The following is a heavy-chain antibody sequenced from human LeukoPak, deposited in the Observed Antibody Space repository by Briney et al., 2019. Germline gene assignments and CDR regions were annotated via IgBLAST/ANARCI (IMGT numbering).Heavy chain of an antibody. Sequence: PGRSLRLSCAASGFTFSSYAMSWVRQAPGKGLEWVSAISGSGGSTYYADSVKGRFTISRDNSKNTLYLQMNSLRGEDTAVYYCATLGYCSGGSCYPPTWYYGIDVWGQGTTVTVSS. CDR1: GFTFSSYA. D-gene: IGHD2-15*01. V-gene: IGHV3-23*01. J-gene: IGHJ6*02. CDR2: ISGSGGST. CDR3: ATLGYCSGGSCYPPTWYYGIDV.